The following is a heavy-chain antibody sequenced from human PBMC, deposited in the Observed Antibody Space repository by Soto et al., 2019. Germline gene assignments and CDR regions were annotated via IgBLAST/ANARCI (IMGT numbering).Heavy chain of an antibody. CDR3: ARDESPGYYDFWSGSEYYYYGMDV. V-gene: IGHV3-21*01. Sequence: TGGSLRLSCAAAGFTFSSYSMNWVRQAPGKGLEWVSSISSSSSYIYYADSVKGRFTISRDNAKNSLYLQMNSLRAEDTAVYYCARDESPGYYDFWSGSEYYYYGMDVWGQGTTVTVSS. CDR2: ISSSSSYI. CDR1: GFTFSSYS. J-gene: IGHJ6*02. D-gene: IGHD3-3*01.